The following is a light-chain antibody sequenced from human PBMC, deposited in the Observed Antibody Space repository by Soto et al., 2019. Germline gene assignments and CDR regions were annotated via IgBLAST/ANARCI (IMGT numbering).Light chain of an antibody. J-gene: IGKJ5*01. Sequence: DVVMSESADSLAVSLVESATINCMASHSVLYNSNNKNYLGWYQKKPGQPPRLLIHWASTRESGVPDRFSGNGSGTDFTLTISSLQAEDVAVYYCQQYKSSPITFGQGTRLEI. CDR1: HSVLYNSNNKNY. CDR3: QQYKSSPIT. V-gene: IGKV4-1*01. CDR2: WAS.